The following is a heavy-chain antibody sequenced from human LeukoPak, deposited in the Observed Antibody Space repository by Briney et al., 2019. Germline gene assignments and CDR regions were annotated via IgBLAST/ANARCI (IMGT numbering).Heavy chain of an antibody. Sequence: SETLSLTCSVSGGSISSSNFYWGWIRQPPGKGLAWIGNLFYSGNTYYNPSLTSRVTIAVDTSKNQFSLKLSSVTAADTAVYYCASGTYTHYYFDYWGQGTLVTVSS. D-gene: IGHD1-26*01. CDR2: LFYSGNT. CDR1: GGSISSSNFY. J-gene: IGHJ4*02. CDR3: ASGTYTHYYFDY. V-gene: IGHV4-39*07.